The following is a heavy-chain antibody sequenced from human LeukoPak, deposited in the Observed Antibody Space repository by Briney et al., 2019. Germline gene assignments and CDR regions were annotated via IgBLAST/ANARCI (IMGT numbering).Heavy chain of an antibody. CDR3: ARDQPYCDSSGCREAFDY. J-gene: IGHJ4*02. CDR2: IIPIFDTT. Sequence: SVKVSCKASGGTFSSYVLSWGRLAPGQGLEWMGGIIPIFDTTNYAQKLQDRVTITADESTTTVYMELSSLRSEDTAVYYCARDQPYCDSSGCREAFDYWGRRTLVTVSS. V-gene: IGHV1-69*13. D-gene: IGHD2/OR15-2a*01. CDR1: GGTFSSYV.